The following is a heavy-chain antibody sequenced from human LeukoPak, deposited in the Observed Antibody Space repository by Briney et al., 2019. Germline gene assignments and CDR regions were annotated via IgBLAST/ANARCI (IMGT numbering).Heavy chain of an antibody. CDR3: ARAPGPRAAADY. J-gene: IGHJ4*02. D-gene: IGHD6-13*01. V-gene: IGHV3-53*01. Sequence: PGGSLRLSCAASGFTVSSSYMSWVRQGPRKELEWISVIYSGSSTYYADSVRGRFTVSRDNSKNTLYLQMNSPRAVDTAVYYCARAPGPRAAADYWGQGTLVTVSS. CDR1: GFTVSSSY. CDR2: IYSGSST.